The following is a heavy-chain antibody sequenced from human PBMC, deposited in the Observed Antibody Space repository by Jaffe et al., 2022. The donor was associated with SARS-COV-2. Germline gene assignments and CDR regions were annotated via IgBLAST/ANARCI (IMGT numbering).Heavy chain of an antibody. Sequence: EVQLVESGGGLVKPGGSLRLSCAASGFTFSSFNMNWVRQAPGKGLEWVSSISISSTYIWYADSVKGRFTISRDNAKNSLYLQMNSLRAEDTAVYFCARPRQDTALYYHYYMDVWGKGTTVTVSS. CDR2: ISISSTYI. D-gene: IGHD5-18*01. J-gene: IGHJ6*03. V-gene: IGHV3-21*01. CDR3: ARPRQDTALYYHYYMDV. CDR1: GFTFSSFN.